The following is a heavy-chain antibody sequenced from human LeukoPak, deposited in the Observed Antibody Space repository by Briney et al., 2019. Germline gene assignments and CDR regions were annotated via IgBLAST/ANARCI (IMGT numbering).Heavy chain of an antibody. J-gene: IGHJ6*03. CDR1: GFTFSSYA. V-gene: IGHV3-23*01. CDR3: VKDTYYYYYMDV. Sequence: GGSLRLSCAASGFTFSSYAMSWVRQAPGKGLEWVSAISGSGGSTYYADSVKGRFTISRDNSKNTLYLQMNSLRAEDTAVYYCVKDTYYYYYMDVWGKRTTVTVSS. CDR2: ISGSGGST.